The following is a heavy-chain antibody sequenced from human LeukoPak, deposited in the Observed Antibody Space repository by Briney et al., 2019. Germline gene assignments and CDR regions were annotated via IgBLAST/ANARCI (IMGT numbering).Heavy chain of an antibody. CDR2: INPNTGGT. Sequence: ASVKVSCKASGYTFTGYYIHWVRQAPGQGLEWVGWINPNTGGTNYAQEFQGRVTMTRDTSISTAYMELSRLRSDDTALYYCARVDDVLTGSAFNIWGQGTMVTVSS. D-gene: IGHD3-9*01. J-gene: IGHJ3*02. CDR1: GYTFTGYY. V-gene: IGHV1-2*02. CDR3: ARVDDVLTGSAFNI.